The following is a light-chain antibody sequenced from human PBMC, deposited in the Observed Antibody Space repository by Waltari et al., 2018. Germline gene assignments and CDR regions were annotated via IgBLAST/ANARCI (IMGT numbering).Light chain of an antibody. CDR3: SSNAIGSNQFYV. V-gene: IGLV2-8*01. J-gene: IGLJ1*01. Sequence: QSALTQPPSASGSPGQSVTISCIGSSSDVILYNYVARYQQHPGKAPKLIIYEVSRRPSGVPDRFSGSESGNTASLTVSGLQAEDEADYYCSSNAIGSNQFYVFGTGTKVTVL. CDR2: EVS. CDR1: SSDVILYNY.